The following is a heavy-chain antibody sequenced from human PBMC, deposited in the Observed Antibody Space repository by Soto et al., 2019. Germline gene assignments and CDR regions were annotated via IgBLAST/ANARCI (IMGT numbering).Heavy chain of an antibody. Sequence: QVQLVQSGAEMKKPGASVRVSCKASGYTFTAYGITWVRQAPGQGLEYMGWISTHNGKTNYAQKLQGRVILTTDKSTSTASMELRARTPDDTAVYYCARGVAVAAVYYFDYWGQGTLVTVSS. CDR3: ARGVAVAAVYYFDY. V-gene: IGHV1-18*04. D-gene: IGHD6-19*01. J-gene: IGHJ4*02. CDR2: ISTHNGKT. CDR1: GYTFTAYG.